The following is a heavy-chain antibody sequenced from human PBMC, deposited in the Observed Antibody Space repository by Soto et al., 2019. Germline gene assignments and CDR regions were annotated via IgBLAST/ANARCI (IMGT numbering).Heavy chain of an antibody. CDR1: GFTFSSYW. Sequence: GGSLRLSCAASGFTFSSYWMSWFRQAPGKGLEWVANIKQDGSEKYSVDSVKGRFTISRDNDKNSLYLQMNSLRAEDTAIYYCAKIRVLTTVDYWGQGTLVTVSS. CDR3: AKIRVLTTVDY. J-gene: IGHJ4*02. V-gene: IGHV3-7*03. D-gene: IGHD4-17*01. CDR2: IKQDGSEK.